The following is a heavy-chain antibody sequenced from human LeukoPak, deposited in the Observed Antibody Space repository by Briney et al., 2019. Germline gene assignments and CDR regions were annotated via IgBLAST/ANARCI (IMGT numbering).Heavy chain of an antibody. D-gene: IGHD3-22*01. J-gene: IGHJ4*02. Sequence: PSETLSLTCTVSGGSISSSSYYWGWIRQPPGKGLEWIGSIYSSGGTDFTPSLKSRGTISVDTSKNQFSLKLSSVTAADTAVYYCAREDYYDSSGYYPFDVWGQGILVTVSS. V-gene: IGHV4-39*07. CDR3: AREDYYDSSGYYPFDV. CDR2: IYSSGGT. CDR1: GGSISSSSYY.